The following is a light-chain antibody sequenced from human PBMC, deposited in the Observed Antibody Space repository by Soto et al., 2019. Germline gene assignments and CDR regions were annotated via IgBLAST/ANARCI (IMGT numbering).Light chain of an antibody. V-gene: IGKV1-5*01. CDR2: DTS. Sequence: DIQMTQSPSTLSASVGGRVTFTCRASQGISKWLAWYQQKPGRAPKLLIYDTSTLESGVPSKFSGSGSGTEFTLTISSLQPDDFATYYCQQYYIYPWTFGQGTKVDIK. J-gene: IGKJ1*01. CDR1: QGISKW. CDR3: QQYYIYPWT.